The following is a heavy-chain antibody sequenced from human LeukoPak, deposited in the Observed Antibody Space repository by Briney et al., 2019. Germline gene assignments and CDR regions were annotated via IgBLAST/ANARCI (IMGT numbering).Heavy chain of an antibody. CDR3: AKEYGPGSYYYDY. Sequence: GGSLRLSCAASGFTFSTYSMNWVRQAPGKGLEWVSGISASGVSIHYADSVKGRFTISRDNSKNTLYLQMNSLRAEDMAVYYCAKEYGPGSYYYDYWGQGTMVTVSS. J-gene: IGHJ4*02. CDR1: GFTFSTYS. V-gene: IGHV3-23*01. D-gene: IGHD3-10*01. CDR2: ISASGVSI.